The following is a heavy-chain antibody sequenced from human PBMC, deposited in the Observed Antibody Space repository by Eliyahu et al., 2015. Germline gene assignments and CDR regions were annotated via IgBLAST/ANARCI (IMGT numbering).Heavy chain of an antibody. CDR3: AKAEGGGTYFPDY. CDR1: GFPFSSYA. Sequence: EVQLLESGGGLVQPGGSLRLSCAASGFPFSSYAMSWVRQAPGKGLEWVSTISGGGGITYYADSVKGRFTISRDNSKNTLYLQVSSLRAEDTAVYYCAKAEGGGTYFPDYWGQGTLVTVSS. D-gene: IGHD1-26*01. J-gene: IGHJ4*02. V-gene: IGHV3-23*01. CDR2: ISGGGGIT.